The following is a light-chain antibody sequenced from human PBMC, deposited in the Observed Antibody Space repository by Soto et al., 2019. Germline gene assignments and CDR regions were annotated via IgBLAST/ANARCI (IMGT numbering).Light chain of an antibody. CDR1: SSDVGSYNL. CDR3: CSYAGSSTFPYV. V-gene: IGLV2-23*02. Sequence: QSALTQPASVSGSPGQSITISCTGTSSDVGSYNLVSWYQQHPGKAPKLMIYEVSKRPSGVSNRFSGSKSGNTASLTISGLHAEDEADYYCCSYAGSSTFPYVCVTGTKLTVL. CDR2: EVS. J-gene: IGLJ1*01.